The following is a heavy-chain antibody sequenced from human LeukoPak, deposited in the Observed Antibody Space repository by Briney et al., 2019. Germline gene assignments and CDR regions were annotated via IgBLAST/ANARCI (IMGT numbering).Heavy chain of an antibody. J-gene: IGHJ4*02. CDR2: IWYDGSRK. Sequence: GGSLRLSCAASGFSLTTYVTHWLRQAPGKGLEWVAVIWYDGSRKFYGDSVKGRFTVSRDTFENTMYLQMNSLRVEDTAVYYCARDGGSGIDYWGQGTLVTVSS. D-gene: IGHD3-10*01. CDR3: ARDGGSGIDY. CDR1: GFSLTTYV. V-gene: IGHV3-33*01.